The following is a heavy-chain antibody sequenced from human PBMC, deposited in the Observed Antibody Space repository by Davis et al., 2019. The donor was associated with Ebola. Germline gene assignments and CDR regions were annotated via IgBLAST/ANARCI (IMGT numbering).Heavy chain of an antibody. CDR1: GGTFSSYA. V-gene: IGHV1-69*13. D-gene: IGHD6-13*01. Sequence: SVKVSCKASGGTFSSYAISWVRQAPGQGLEWMGGIIPIFGTANYAQKFQGRVTITADESTSTAYMELSSLRSEGTAVYYCARDRGSSWYSPWPYYFDYWGQGTLVTVSS. CDR2: IIPIFGTA. CDR3: ARDRGSSWYSPWPYYFDY. J-gene: IGHJ4*02.